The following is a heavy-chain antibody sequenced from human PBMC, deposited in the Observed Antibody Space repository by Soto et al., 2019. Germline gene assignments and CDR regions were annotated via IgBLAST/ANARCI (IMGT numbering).Heavy chain of an antibody. Sequence: LSLTCAVSGGSISSGGYSWSWIRQPPGKCLEWIGYIYHSGSTYYNPSLKSRVTISVDRSKNQFSLKLSSVTAADTAVYYCARAGVVGATALDYWGQGTLVTVS. CDR3: ARAGVVGATALDY. V-gene: IGHV4-30-2*01. J-gene: IGHJ4*02. CDR1: GGSISSGGYS. CDR2: IYHSGST. D-gene: IGHD1-26*01.